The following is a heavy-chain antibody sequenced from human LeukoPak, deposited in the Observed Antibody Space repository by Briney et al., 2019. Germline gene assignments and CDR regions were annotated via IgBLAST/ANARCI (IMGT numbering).Heavy chain of an antibody. D-gene: IGHD2-15*01. V-gene: IGHV3-9*01. CDR1: GFTFDDYA. J-gene: IGHJ3*02. CDR2: ISWNSGSI. Sequence: PGRSLRLSCAASGFTFDDYAMHWVRQAPGKGLEWVSGISWNSGSIGYADSVKGRFTISRDNAKNSLYLQMNSLRAEDTALYYCAEDMGVVVAATAGLDIWGQGTMVTVSS. CDR3: AEDMGVVVAATAGLDI.